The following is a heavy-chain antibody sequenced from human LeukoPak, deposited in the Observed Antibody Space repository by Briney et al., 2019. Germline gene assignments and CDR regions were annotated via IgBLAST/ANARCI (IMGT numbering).Heavy chain of an antibody. CDR3: AKGDGYYYDSSGYYPT. J-gene: IGHJ4*02. Sequence: PGGSLRLSCAASGFTFSSYGMSWVRQAPGKGLEWVSAISGSGGSTYYADSVKGRFTISRDNSKNTLYLQMNSLRAEDTAVYYCAKGDGYYYDSSGYYPTWGQGTLVTVSS. CDR1: GFTFSSYG. CDR2: ISGSGGST. D-gene: IGHD3-22*01. V-gene: IGHV3-23*01.